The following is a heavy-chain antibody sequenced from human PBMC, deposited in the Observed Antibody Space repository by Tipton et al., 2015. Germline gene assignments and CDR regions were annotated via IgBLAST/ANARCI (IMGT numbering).Heavy chain of an antibody. Sequence: VQLVQSGAEVKKPGESLKISCKTSGYSFTTYWIAWVRLMPGKGLEWMGIIYPGDSKTKYSPSFQGHFTISVDKSVSTAYLHWSSLKASDTAMYYCARAIDYGDPRWFDPWGQGTLVTVSS. CDR3: ARAIDYGDPRWFDP. D-gene: IGHD4-17*01. J-gene: IGHJ5*02. CDR1: GYSFTTYW. CDR2: IYPGDSKT. V-gene: IGHV5-51*01.